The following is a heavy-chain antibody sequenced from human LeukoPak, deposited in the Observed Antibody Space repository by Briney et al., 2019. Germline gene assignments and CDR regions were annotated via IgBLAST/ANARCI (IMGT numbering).Heavy chain of an antibody. J-gene: IGHJ4*02. CDR3: ARAFMYSSSWDDY. V-gene: IGHV3-21*01. CDR2: ISSSSSYI. Sequence: GGSLRLSCAASGFTFSSYSMNRVRQAPGKGLEWVSSISSSSSYIYYADSVKGRFTISRDNAKNSLYLQMNSLRAEDTAVYYCARAFMYSSSWDDYWGQGTLVTVSS. CDR1: GFTFSSYS. D-gene: IGHD6-13*01.